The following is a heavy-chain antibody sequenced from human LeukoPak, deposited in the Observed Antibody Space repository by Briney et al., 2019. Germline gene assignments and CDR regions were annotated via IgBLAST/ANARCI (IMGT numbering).Heavy chain of an antibody. J-gene: IGHJ4*02. CDR1: GFTFSSYW. CDR3: ARDLNLYYGSGIGY. CDR2: ISSSSSYI. D-gene: IGHD3-10*01. Sequence: PGGSLRLSCAASGFTFSSYWMSWVRQAPGKGLEWVSSISSSSSYIYYADSVKGRFTISRDNAKNSLYLQMNSLRAEDTAVYYCARDLNLYYGSGIGYWGQGTLVTVSS. V-gene: IGHV3-21*01.